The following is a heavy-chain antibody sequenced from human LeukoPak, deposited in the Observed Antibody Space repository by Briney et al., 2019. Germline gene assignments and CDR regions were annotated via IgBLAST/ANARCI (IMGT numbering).Heavy chain of an antibody. D-gene: IGHD1-1*01. Sequence: SETLSLTCAVYGGSFSTYYWSWIRQSPGKGLEWIAEINHRGDTNYNPSVKSRVTISVDTSKSQFSLKVSSLTAADTAVYYCARGPTISETGYFDYWGKGTLVTVSS. CDR3: ARGPTISETGYFDY. J-gene: IGHJ4*03. CDR2: INHRGDT. CDR1: GGSFSTYY. V-gene: IGHV4-34*01.